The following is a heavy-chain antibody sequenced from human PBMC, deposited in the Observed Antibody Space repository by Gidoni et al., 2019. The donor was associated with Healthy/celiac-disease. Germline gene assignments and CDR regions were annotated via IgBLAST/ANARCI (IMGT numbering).Heavy chain of an antibody. CDR3: AKVGVPVNYYYYGMDV. J-gene: IGHJ6*02. CDR2: ISWDGGST. Sequence: SCAASGFTFDDYTMHWVRQAPGKGLEWVSLISWDGGSTYYADSVKGRFTISRDNSKNSLYLQMNSLRTEDTALYYCAKVGVPVNYYYYGMDVWGQGTTVTVSS. V-gene: IGHV3-43*01. CDR1: GFTFDDYT. D-gene: IGHD2-2*01.